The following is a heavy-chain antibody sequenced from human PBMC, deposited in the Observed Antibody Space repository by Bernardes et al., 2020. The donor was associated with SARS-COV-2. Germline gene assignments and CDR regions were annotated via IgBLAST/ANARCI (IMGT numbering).Heavy chain of an antibody. D-gene: IGHD5-18*01. Sequence: SETLSLTCTVSGGSISSYYWSWIRQPPGKGLEWIGYIYYSGSTNYNPSFKSRVTISVDTSKNQFSLKLSSVTAADTAVYYCASQLWLRGWFDPWGQGTLVTVSS. CDR3: ASQLWLRGWFDP. V-gene: IGHV4-59*01. CDR2: IYYSGST. J-gene: IGHJ5*02. CDR1: GGSISSYY.